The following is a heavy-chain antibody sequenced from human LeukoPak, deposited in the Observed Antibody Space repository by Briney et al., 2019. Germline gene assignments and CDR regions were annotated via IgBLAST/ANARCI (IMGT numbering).Heavy chain of an antibody. J-gene: IGHJ4*02. D-gene: IGHD7-27*01. CDR1: GGSFSGYY. Sequence: SETLSLTCAVYGGSFSGYYWSWIRQPPGKELEWIGEINHSGSTNYNPSLKSRVTISVDTSKNQFSLKLSSVTAADTAVYYCARGLRWGEVLDYWGQGTLVTVSS. V-gene: IGHV4-34*01. CDR2: INHSGST. CDR3: ARGLRWGEVLDY.